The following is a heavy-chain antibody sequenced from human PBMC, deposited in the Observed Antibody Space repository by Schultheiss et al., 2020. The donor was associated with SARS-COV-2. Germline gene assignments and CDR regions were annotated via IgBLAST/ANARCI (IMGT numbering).Heavy chain of an antibody. CDR3: ATYYSSYFDD. CDR1: GFTVSSHY. J-gene: IGHJ4*02. V-gene: IGHV3-33*08. CDR2: IWYDGSHK. Sequence: GGSLRLSCAASGFTVSSHYMTWVRQAPGKGLEWVAVIWYDGSHKYYADSVKGRFTISRDNSKITLYLQMNSLRAEDTAIYYCATYYSSYFDDWGQGTLVTVSS. D-gene: IGHD3-10*01.